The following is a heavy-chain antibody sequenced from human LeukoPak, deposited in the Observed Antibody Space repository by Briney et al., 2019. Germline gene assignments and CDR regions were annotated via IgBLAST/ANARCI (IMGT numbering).Heavy chain of an antibody. CDR2: IYPRDGST. CDR1: GYTFTSNY. D-gene: IGHD6-6*01. CDR3: ARFNVEYSSSYFDY. J-gene: IGHJ4*02. Sequence: GASVKVSCKASGYTFTSNYIHWVRQAPGQGLEWMGMIYPRDGSTSYAQKFQGRVTVTRDTSTSTVHMELSGLRSEDTAVYYCARFNVEYSSSYFDYWGQGTLVTVSS. V-gene: IGHV1-46*01.